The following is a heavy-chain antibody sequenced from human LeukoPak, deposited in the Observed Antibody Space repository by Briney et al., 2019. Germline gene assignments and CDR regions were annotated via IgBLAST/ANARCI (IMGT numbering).Heavy chain of an antibody. CDR3: ARDRVVVVVAATRPIGYFDY. CDR1: GVTFSSYA. J-gene: IGHJ4*02. V-gene: IGHV3-30*04. Sequence: GGSLRLSGAASGVTFSSYAMHWVRQAPGKGLEWVAVISYDGSNKYYADSVKGRFTISRDNSKNTLYLQMNSLRAEDTAVYYCARDRVVVVVAATRPIGYFDYWGQGTLVTVSS. CDR2: ISYDGSNK. D-gene: IGHD2-15*01.